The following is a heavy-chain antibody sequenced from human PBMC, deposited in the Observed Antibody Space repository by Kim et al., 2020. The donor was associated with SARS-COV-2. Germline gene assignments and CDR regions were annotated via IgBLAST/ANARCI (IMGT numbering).Heavy chain of an antibody. J-gene: IGHJ6*02. V-gene: IGHV3-30-3*01. CDR3: ASHYYYYGMDV. CDR1: GFTFSSYA. CDR2: ISYDGSNK. Sequence: GGSLRLSCAASGFTFSSYAMHWVRQAPGKGLEWVAVISYDGSNKYYADSVKGRFTISRDNSKNTLYLQMNSLRAEDTAVYYCASHYYYYGMDVWGQGTTVTVSS.